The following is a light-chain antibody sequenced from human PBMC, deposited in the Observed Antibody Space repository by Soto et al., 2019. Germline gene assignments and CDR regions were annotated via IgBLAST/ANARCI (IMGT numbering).Light chain of an antibody. CDR3: QQYNNWPLT. CDR1: QSVKSN. J-gene: IGKJ4*01. CDR2: GAS. V-gene: IGKV3-15*01. Sequence: EVVMTQSPATLSVSPGERATLSCRASQSVKSNLAWYQQKPGQAPRLLIYGASTRATGFPGRFSGSGSGTEFTLTISSLQPEDFAVYYCQQYNNWPLTFGGGTKVEIK.